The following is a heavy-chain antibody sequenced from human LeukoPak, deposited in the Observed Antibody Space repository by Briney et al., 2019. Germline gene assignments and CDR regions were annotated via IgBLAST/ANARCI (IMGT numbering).Heavy chain of an antibody. V-gene: IGHV1-18*01. CDR3: ARDRRITMVRGVTSNNWFDP. D-gene: IGHD3-10*01. CDR2: ISADNGNT. CDR1: GGTFSSYA. Sequence: ASVKVSCKASGGTFSSYAISWVRQAPGQGLEWMGWISADNGNTNYAQKLQGRVTMTRDTSTSTVYMELSSLRSEDTAVYYCARDRRITMVRGVTSNNWFDPWGQGTLVTVSS. J-gene: IGHJ5*02.